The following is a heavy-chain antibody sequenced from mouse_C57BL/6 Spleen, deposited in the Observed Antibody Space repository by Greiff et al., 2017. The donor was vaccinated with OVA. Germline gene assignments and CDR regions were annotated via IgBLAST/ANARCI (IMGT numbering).Heavy chain of an antibody. V-gene: IGHV1-59*01. J-gene: IGHJ2*01. D-gene: IGHD4-1*02. CDR1: GYTFTSYW. Sequence: VQLQQPGAELVRPGTSVKLSCKASGYTFTSYWMHWVKQRPGQGLEWIGVIDPSDSYTNYNQKFKGKATLTVDTSSSTAYMQLSSLTSEDSAVYYCARVNNWSFDYWGQGTTLTVSS. CDR3: ARVNNWSFDY. CDR2: IDPSDSYT.